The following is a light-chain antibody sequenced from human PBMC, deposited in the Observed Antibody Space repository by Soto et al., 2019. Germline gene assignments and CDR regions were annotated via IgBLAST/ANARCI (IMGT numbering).Light chain of an antibody. Sequence: EILLTQSPCTLSLSPGERATLSCWASQSVSSSYLAWYQQKPGEPPRLLIYGASSRATGVPERFSGSGSGTEFTLTIRRLEPEDFATFYCQHYDSLSRTFGQGTRLDIK. CDR3: QHYDSLSRT. CDR1: QSVSSSY. J-gene: IGKJ5*01. CDR2: GAS. V-gene: IGKV3-20*01.